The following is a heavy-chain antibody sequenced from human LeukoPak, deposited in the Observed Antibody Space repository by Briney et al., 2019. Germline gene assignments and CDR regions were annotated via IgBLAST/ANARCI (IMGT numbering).Heavy chain of an antibody. J-gene: IGHJ4*02. V-gene: IGHV3-7*01. CDR3: ARDKYYGDSYFEY. CDR1: GFTFSSCW. CDR2: IKQDGSEK. D-gene: IGHD4-17*01. Sequence: PGGSLRLSCAASGFTFSSCWMSWVRQAPGKGLEWVANIKQDGSEKYFVDAVKGRFTISRDNAKNSLYLQMNSLRAEDTAVYYCARDKYYGDSYFEYWGQGTLVIVSS.